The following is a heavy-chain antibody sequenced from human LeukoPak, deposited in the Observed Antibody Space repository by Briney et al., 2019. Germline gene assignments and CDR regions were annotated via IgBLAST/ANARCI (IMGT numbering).Heavy chain of an antibody. CDR2: IIPIFGTT. Sequence: SVKVSCKASGGTFSSSAISWVRQAPGQGLEWMGGIIPIFGTTNYAQKFQGRVTITTDESTGTAYMELSSLRSEDTAVYYCARLKVLRYFDLFDPWGQGTLVTVSS. V-gene: IGHV1-69*05. J-gene: IGHJ5*02. CDR3: ARLKVLRYFDLFDP. D-gene: IGHD3-9*01. CDR1: GGTFSSSA.